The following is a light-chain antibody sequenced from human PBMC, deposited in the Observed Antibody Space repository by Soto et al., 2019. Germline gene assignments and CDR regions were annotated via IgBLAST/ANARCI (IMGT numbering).Light chain of an antibody. CDR1: QNINEY. J-gene: IGKJ1*01. CDR2: MAS. V-gene: IGKV1-5*03. Sequence: DIRMTLSPSTLSASVGDRVTITCRASQNINEYLAWYQQKPGKAPKLLIYMASSLESEVPSRFSGSGSGTEFTLTISSLQPDDSATYYCQHHDSYSPSWPFGQGTKVDIK. CDR3: QHHDSYSPSWP.